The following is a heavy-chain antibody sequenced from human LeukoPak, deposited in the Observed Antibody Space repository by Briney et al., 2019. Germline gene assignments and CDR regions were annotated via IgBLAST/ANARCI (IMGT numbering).Heavy chain of an antibody. V-gene: IGHV4-39*07. J-gene: IGHJ4*02. CDR2: IYHSGST. D-gene: IGHD1-7*01. CDR3: ARLNYAPDY. CDR1: GGSISSSSYY. Sequence: PSETLSLTCTVSGGSISSSSYYWGWIRQPPGKGLEWIGSIYHSGSTYYNPSLKSRVTISVDTSKNQFSLKLSSVTAADTAVYYCARLNYAPDYWGQGTLVTVSS.